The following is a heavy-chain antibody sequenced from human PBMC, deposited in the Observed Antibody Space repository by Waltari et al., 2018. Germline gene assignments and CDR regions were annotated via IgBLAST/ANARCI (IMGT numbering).Heavy chain of an antibody. Sequence: EVQLVQSGAEVKKPGESLRISCKGSGYSFTSYWFSWVRQMPGKGLEWLGRIDPSDSYTNYSPSFQGHVTISADKSISTAYLQWSSLKASDTAMYYCARHLPNYGGIENWFDPWGQGTLVTVSS. J-gene: IGHJ5*02. V-gene: IGHV5-10-1*03. D-gene: IGHD4-17*01. CDR3: ARHLPNYGGIENWFDP. CDR1: GYSFTSYW. CDR2: IDPSDSYT.